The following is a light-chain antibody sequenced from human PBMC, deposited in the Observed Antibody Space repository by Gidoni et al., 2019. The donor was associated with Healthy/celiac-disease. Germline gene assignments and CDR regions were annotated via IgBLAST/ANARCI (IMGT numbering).Light chain of an antibody. V-gene: IGLV1-40*01. CDR2: GNS. CDR3: QSYDSSRVV. Sequence: QSVLTQPPSVSGAPGQRGTISCTGSSSNIGAGYDVHWYQQLPGTAPKLLIYGNSNRPSGVPDRFSGSKSGTSASLAITGLQAEDEADYYCQSYDSSRVVFGGGTKLTVL. J-gene: IGLJ2*01. CDR1: SSNIGAGYD.